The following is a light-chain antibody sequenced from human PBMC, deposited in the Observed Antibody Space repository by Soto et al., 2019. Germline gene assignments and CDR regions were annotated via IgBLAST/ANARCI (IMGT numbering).Light chain of an antibody. CDR1: QGISSY. CDR2: AAY. CDR3: KQVDVYPST. J-gene: IGKJ4*01. Sequence: IQLTQSPSSLSASVGDRVTITCRASQGISSYLAWYQQKPGKAPNLLIYAAYTLQSGVQSRFSGGGSGTDFTLTINRLQPEDFATYYCKQVDVYPSTFGGGTKVDNK. V-gene: IGKV1-9*01.